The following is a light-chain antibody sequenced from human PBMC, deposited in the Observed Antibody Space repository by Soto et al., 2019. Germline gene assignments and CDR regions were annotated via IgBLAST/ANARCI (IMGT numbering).Light chain of an antibody. J-gene: IGKJ1*01. V-gene: IGKV1-17*01. CDR1: QGIGND. Sequence: DIQMTQSPSSLSASVGDRVTITCRASQGIGNDLGWYQQKPGKAPKRLIYAASSLQSGVPSRFSGSGSGTEFTLTISRLEPEDFAVYYCQQYGSSPRTFGQGTKVDIK. CDR2: AAS. CDR3: QQYGSSPRT.